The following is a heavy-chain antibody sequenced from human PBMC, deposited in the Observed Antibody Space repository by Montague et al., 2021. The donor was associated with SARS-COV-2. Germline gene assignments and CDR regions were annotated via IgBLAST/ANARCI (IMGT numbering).Heavy chain of an antibody. CDR1: GGSFSAYY. J-gene: IGHJ6*02. Sequence: SDTLSLTCAVYGGSFSAYYWSWIRQPPGKGLEWIGEINHSGSTNYNPSLKSRVSISVGTSKNQFSLKLSSVTAADTAVYYCARGRRILLWFGELLTGGDYYGLDVWGQGTTVTVSS. V-gene: IGHV4-34*01. CDR2: INHSGST. CDR3: ARGRRILLWFGELLTGGDYYGLDV. D-gene: IGHD3-10*01.